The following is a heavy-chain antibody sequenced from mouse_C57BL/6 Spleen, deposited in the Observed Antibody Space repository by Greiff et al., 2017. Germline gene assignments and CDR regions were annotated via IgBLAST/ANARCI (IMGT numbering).Heavy chain of an antibody. V-gene: IGHV1-64*01. D-gene: IGHD4-1*01. J-gene: IGHJ4*01. CDR1: GYTFTSYW. CDR2: IHPNSGST. Sequence: VQLQQPGAELVKPGASVKLSCKASGYTFTSYWMHWVKQRPGQGLEWIGMIHPNSGSTNYNEKFKSKATLTVDKSSSTAYMQLSSLTSEDSAVYYCARESGLGRDAMDYWGQGTSVTVSS. CDR3: ARESGLGRDAMDY.